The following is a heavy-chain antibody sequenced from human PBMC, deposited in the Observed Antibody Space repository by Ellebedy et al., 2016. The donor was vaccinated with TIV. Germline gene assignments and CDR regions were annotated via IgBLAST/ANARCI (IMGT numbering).Heavy chain of an antibody. CDR1: GLTFTDAW. Sequence: GGSLRLSCAASGLTFTDAWLTWLRQAPGGGLEWVGRIKSRTAGGTADYAAPVKGRFTISRDDSENTLYLLMNSLKSEDTAVYYCATEWSHSFDWWGQGTLVTVSS. V-gene: IGHV3-15*01. J-gene: IGHJ4*02. CDR3: ATEWSHSFDW. CDR2: IKSRTAGGTA. D-gene: IGHD2-8*01.